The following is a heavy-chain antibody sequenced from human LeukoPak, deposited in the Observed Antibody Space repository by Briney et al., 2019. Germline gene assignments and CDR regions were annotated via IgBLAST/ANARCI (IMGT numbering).Heavy chain of an antibody. CDR1: GFTFSSYG. CDR3: AREGGYDPYFGY. D-gene: IGHD5-12*01. J-gene: IGHJ4*02. CDR2: IWYDGSNK. Sequence: AGGSLRLSCAASGFTFSSYGMHWVRQAPGKGLEWVAVIWYDGSNKYYADSVKGRFTISRDNSKNTLYLQMNSLRAEDTAVYYCAREGGYDPYFGYWGQGTLVTVSS. V-gene: IGHV3-33*01.